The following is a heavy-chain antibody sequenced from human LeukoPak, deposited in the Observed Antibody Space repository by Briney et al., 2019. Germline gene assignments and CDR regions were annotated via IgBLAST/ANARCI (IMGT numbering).Heavy chain of an antibody. V-gene: IGHV3-23*01. J-gene: IGHJ4*02. CDR1: GFTFRTYA. CDR2: ISDSGGTT. Sequence: PGGSLRLSCVASGFTFRTYAMSWVRQAPGKGLEWVSGISDSGGTTYYVDSVKGRFTISRDNAKNSLYLQMNSLRAEDTAVYYCARFSGSYGPYYFDYWGQGTLVTVSS. D-gene: IGHD1-26*01. CDR3: ARFSGSYGPYYFDY.